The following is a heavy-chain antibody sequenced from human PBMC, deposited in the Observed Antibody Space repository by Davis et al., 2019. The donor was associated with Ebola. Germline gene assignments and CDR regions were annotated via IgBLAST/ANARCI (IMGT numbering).Heavy chain of an antibody. V-gene: IGHV4-31*03. Sequence: MPSETLSLTCTVSGGSISSGGYYWSWIRQHPGKGLEWIGYIYYSGSTYYNPSLKSRVTISVDKSKNQFSLKLSSVTAADTAVYYCARDLGSYYVNWFDPWGQGTLVTVSS. J-gene: IGHJ5*02. CDR2: IYYSGST. CDR1: GGSISSGGYY. D-gene: IGHD1-26*01. CDR3: ARDLGSYYVNWFDP.